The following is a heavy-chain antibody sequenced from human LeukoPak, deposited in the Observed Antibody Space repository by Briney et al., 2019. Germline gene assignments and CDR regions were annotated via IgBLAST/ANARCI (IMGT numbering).Heavy chain of an antibody. V-gene: IGHV4-61*08. D-gene: IGHD2-2*01. CDR3: ARNAGTKDYYYGMDV. Sequence: SETLSLTCTVSGGSISSGGYYWSWIRQPPGKGLEWIGYFFYSGSTRYNPSLKSRVTISGDMSNNQFSLRLTSLTAADTAVYYCARNAGTKDYYYGMDVWGQGTTVIVSS. CDR2: FFYSGST. CDR1: GGSISSGGYY. J-gene: IGHJ6*02.